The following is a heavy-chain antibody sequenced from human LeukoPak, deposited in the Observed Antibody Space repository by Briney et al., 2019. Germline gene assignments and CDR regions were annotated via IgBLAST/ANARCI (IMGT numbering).Heavy chain of an antibody. D-gene: IGHD2-15*01. CDR3: ARDPSPGGGSALY. V-gene: IGHV3-21*01. CDR2: ISTSSIYI. Sequence: LXLSXXASGFTXSSYSMNWVRQAPGKGLEWVSSISTSSIYIYYADSVKGRFTISRDNSKNTLYLQMNSLRAEDTAVYYCARDPSPGGGSALYWGQGTLVTVSS. CDR1: GFTXSSYS. J-gene: IGHJ4*02.